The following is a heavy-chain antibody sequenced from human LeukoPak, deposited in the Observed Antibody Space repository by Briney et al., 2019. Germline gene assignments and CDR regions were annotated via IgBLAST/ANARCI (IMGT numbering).Heavy chain of an antibody. CDR2: IYDSGTT. CDR3: ARGPGVVTATLDH. CDR1: GGSIRRCY. J-gene: IGHJ4*02. Sequence: SETLSLTCTVSGGSIRRCYWSWIRQPPGKGLEWIGYIYDSGTTKYNISLQSRVTISLDTSKNQFTLKLTSVTAADTAVYYCARGPGVVTATLDHWGQGTLVTVSS. V-gene: IGHV4-59*01. D-gene: IGHD2-21*02.